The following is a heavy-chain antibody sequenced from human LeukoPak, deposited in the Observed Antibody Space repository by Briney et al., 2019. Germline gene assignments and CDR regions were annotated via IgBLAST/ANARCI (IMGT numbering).Heavy chain of an antibody. D-gene: IGHD2-21*02. Sequence: PGGSLRLSCAASGFTFSSYAMHWVRQAPGKGLEWVAVISYDGSNKYYADSVKGRFTISRDNSKNTLYLQMNSLRAEDTAVYYCAREGWSYCGGDCSGEGYFDYWGQGTLVTVSS. CDR1: GFTFSSYA. J-gene: IGHJ4*02. CDR2: ISYDGSNK. CDR3: AREGWSYCGGDCSGEGYFDY. V-gene: IGHV3-30-3*01.